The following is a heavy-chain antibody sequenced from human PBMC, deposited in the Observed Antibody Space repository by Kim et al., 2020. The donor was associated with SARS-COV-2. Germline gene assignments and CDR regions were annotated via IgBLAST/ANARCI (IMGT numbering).Heavy chain of an antibody. CDR1: GASISSDSYY. D-gene: IGHD3-10*01. J-gene: IGHJ4*02. Sequence: SETLSLTCTVSGASISSDSYYWTWVRQHPGTGLEWIGYIYDIGSTLFNPSLLSRLTMSRDTSKNQFSLRLTSVTAAETAVYYCARQKNGGLDSWGQGTLVTVSS. CDR2: IYDIGST. CDR3: ARQKNGGLDS. V-gene: IGHV4-31*03.